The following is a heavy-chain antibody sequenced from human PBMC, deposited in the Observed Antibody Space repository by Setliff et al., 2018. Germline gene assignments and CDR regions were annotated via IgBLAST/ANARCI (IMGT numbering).Heavy chain of an antibody. V-gene: IGHV3-64*01. Sequence: AGGSLRLSCAASGFTLSPYAMSWVRQAPGKGLEYVSAISSNGGRLSYANSVKGRFTISRDNAKNSLSLQMNGLRAEDTSVYYCARDVFDFRTGQGGPWGQGTRVTVSS. CDR1: GFTLSPYA. CDR3: ARDVFDFRTGQGGP. CDR2: ISSNGGRL. J-gene: IGHJ5*02. D-gene: IGHD3-3*01.